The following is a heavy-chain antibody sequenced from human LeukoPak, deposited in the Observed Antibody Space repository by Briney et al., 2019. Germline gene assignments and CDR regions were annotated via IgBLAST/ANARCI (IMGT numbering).Heavy chain of an antibody. CDR2: IYYSGST. CDR3: ARDRPGIAAAGGVD. Sequence: SWIXQPPGTXLXXIGYIYYSGSTNYKSSLKSRVTISIDTSKNQFSLKLSSVTAADTAVYYCARDRPGIAAAGGVDWGQGTLVTVSS. V-gene: IGHV4-59*01. D-gene: IGHD6-13*01. J-gene: IGHJ4*02.